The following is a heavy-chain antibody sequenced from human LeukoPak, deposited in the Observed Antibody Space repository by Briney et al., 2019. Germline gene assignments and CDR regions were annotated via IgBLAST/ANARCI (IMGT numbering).Heavy chain of an antibody. CDR1: GFTFSRFG. CDR3: ARVGYCSSTTCYYYFDH. J-gene: IGHJ4*02. D-gene: IGHD2-2*01. CDR2: IWFDGSNK. Sequence: PGGSLRLSCAASGFTFSRFGMHWVRQAPGKGLEWEAVIWFDGSNKYYADSVQGRFTISRDNSKNTLFLQVNSLRAEDTAVYYCARVGYCSSTTCYYYFDHWGQGTLVTVSS. V-gene: IGHV3-33*01.